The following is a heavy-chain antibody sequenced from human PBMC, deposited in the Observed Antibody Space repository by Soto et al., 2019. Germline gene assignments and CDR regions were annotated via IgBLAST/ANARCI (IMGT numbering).Heavy chain of an antibody. CDR3: ARGWGYCSGGSCYQAFDI. Sequence: ASVKVSCKASGYTFTSYDINWVRQATGQGLEWKGWLNPNSGNTGYAQKFQGRVTMTRNTSISTAYMELSSLRSEDTAVYYCARGWGYCSGGSCYQAFDIWGQGTMVTVSS. CDR2: LNPNSGNT. V-gene: IGHV1-8*01. J-gene: IGHJ3*02. D-gene: IGHD2-15*01. CDR1: GYTFTSYD.